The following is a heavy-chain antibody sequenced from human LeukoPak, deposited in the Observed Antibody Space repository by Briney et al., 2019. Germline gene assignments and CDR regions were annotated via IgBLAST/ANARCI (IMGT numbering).Heavy chain of an antibody. V-gene: IGHV3-23*01. Sequence: PGGSLRLSCAASGFTFSSYAMSWVRQAPGKGREGVSAIRGSDGNTYYADSVKGRFTISRDNSKNTLYLQMNSLRAEDTAVYYCAKVPYTSFNYYFDYWGQGTLVTVSS. J-gene: IGHJ4*02. CDR1: GFTFSSYA. D-gene: IGHD2/OR15-2a*01. CDR3: AKVPYTSFNYYFDY. CDR2: IRGSDGNT.